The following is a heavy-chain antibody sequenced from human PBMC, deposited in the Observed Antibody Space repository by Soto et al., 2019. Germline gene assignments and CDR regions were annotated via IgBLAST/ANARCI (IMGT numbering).Heavy chain of an antibody. J-gene: IGHJ6*02. V-gene: IGHV4-30-4*01. CDR1: GGNSSNGGYY. CDR2: IYYSGST. D-gene: IGHD2-2*01. CDR3: ARALGCISTSCPYYYYYGMDV. Sequence: PSEPLPRTCTVSGGNSSNGGYYRSSNRQPPGKGLGWIGYIYYSGSTYYNPSLKSRVTISVDTSKNQFSLKLSSVTAADTAVYYCARALGCISTSCPYYYYYGMDVWGQGTTVTVSS.